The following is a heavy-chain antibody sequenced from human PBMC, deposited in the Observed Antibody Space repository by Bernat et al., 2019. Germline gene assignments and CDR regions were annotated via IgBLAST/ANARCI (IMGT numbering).Heavy chain of an antibody. J-gene: IGHJ5*02. Sequence: EVQLLESGGGLVQPGDSLRLSCAASGFIFANYALSWVRQAPGKGLEWVSSISASGGGTYYADSVKGRFTISRDNSKTTLYLQMNSLRAEDTAIYYCAGGGLRFAGTWGQGTLVTVSS. CDR3: AGGGLRFAGT. V-gene: IGHV3-23*01. D-gene: IGHD3-16*01. CDR1: GFIFANYA. CDR2: ISASGGGT.